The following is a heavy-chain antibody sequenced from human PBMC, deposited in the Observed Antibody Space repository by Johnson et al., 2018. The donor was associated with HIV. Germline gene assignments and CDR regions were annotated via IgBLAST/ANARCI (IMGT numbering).Heavy chain of an antibody. CDR1: GFTFSNYC. CDR3: ARVGWGDRLVDAFDI. V-gene: IGHV3-30*04. J-gene: IGHJ3*02. CDR2: ISDDGSRT. D-gene: IGHD3-16*01. Sequence: QVQLVESGGGVVQPGGSLRLSCAASGFTFSNYCMHWVRQAPGKGLEWVSVISDDGSRTSYADSVKGRFTISKDKAKNSLYLQMNSLRAEDAALYYCARVGWGDRLVDAFDIWGQGTMVTVSS.